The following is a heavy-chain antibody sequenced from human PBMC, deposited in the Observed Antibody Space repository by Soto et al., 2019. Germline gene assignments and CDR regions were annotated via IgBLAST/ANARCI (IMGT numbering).Heavy chain of an antibody. CDR2: MNPKSGHT. CDR3: ARRIPDAKFDS. CDR1: GYRFSEYS. D-gene: IGHD2-21*01. Sequence: ASLTDSGKASGYRFSEYSINWVRQAPGQELEWMGWMNPKSGHTAHAQKIQGRVTLTRDTSINTVYMELSSLTSGDTAVYFCARRIPDAKFDSWGQGTQVTVSS. J-gene: IGHJ4*02. V-gene: IGHV1-8*01.